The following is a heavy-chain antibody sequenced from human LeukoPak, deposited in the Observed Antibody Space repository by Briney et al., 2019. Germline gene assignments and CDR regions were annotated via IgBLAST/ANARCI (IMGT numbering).Heavy chain of an antibody. Sequence: GGSLRLSCAASGFTFSSYAMHWVRQAPGKGLEYVSAISTNGGSTYYANSVKGRFTISRDNSKNTLYLQMGSLRAEDMAVYYCARDRGSYGSGIKSWGQGTLVTVSS. CDR1: GFTFSSYA. CDR3: ARDRGSYGSGIKS. J-gene: IGHJ5*02. V-gene: IGHV3-64*01. CDR2: ISTNGGST. D-gene: IGHD3-10*01.